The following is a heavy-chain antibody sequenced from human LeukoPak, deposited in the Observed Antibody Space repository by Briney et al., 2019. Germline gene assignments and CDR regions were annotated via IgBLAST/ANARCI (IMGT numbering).Heavy chain of an antibody. Sequence: SETLSLTCTVSGYSISSGYYWGWIRQPPGKGLEWIVNIYHTGSTYYNPSLKSRVTISVDTSKNQFSLKLSSVTAADTAVYYCARLIGYGSGSLDWFDPWGQGTLVTVSS. CDR3: ARLIGYGSGSLDWFDP. V-gene: IGHV4-38-2*02. CDR1: GYSISSGYY. J-gene: IGHJ5*02. D-gene: IGHD3-10*01. CDR2: IYHTGST.